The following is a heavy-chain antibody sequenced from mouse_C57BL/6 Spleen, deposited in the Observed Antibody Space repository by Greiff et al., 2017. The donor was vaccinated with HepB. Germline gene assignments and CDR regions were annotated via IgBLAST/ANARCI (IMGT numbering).Heavy chain of an antibody. CDR2: IDPSDSYT. D-gene: IGHD1-1*01. CDR1: GYTFTSYW. CDR3: ARRAYGSSFYYAMDY. Sequence: VQLQQSGAELVMPGASVKLSCKASGYTFTSYWMHWVKQRPGQGLEWIGEIDPSDSYTNYNQKFKGKSTLTVDKSSSTAYMQLSSLTSEDSAVYYCARRAYGSSFYYAMDYWGQGTSVTVSS. J-gene: IGHJ4*01. V-gene: IGHV1-69*01.